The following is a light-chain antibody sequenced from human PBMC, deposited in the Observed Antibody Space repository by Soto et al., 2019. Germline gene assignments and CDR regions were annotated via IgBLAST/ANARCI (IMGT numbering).Light chain of an antibody. CDR2: DAS. J-gene: IGKJ2*01. CDR3: QQRSNWPQEYT. Sequence: ETVLTQSPATLSLSPGERATLSCRASQSVSSYLAWYQQKPGQAPRLLIYDASNKATGIPARFSGSGSGTDFTLTISSLEPEDFAVYYCQQRSNWPQEYTFGQGTKLEI. CDR1: QSVSSY. V-gene: IGKV3-11*01.